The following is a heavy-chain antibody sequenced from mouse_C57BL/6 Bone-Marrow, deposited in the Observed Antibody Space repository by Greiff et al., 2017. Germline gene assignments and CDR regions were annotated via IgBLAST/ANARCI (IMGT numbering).Heavy chain of an antibody. V-gene: IGHV1-52*01. CDR2: IAPSDSET. CDR1: GYTFTSYW. CDR3: ARGGNYADY. Sequence: QVQLQQPGAELVRPGSSVKLSCKASGYTFTSYWMHWVKQRPIQGLEWIGYIAPSDSETHYHQKFKDPSTLPVDKSSSTAYLPLSSLTSEDSTVSYGARGGNYADYWGQGTTLTVSS. J-gene: IGHJ2*01.